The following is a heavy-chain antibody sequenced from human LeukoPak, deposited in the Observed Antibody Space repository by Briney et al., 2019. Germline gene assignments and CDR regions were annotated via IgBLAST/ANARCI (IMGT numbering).Heavy chain of an antibody. Sequence: ASVKVSCKASGYTFTSHEMNWVRQAAGQGLEWMGWMNPNSGDIGYEEKFQGRVSMTMNTSISTAYMELSSLRSEDTAVYYCARGSTYGENFDHWGQGTLVTVSS. CDR3: ARGSTYGENFDH. D-gene: IGHD4/OR15-4a*01. CDR2: MNPNSGDI. CDR1: GYTFTSHE. J-gene: IGHJ4*02. V-gene: IGHV1-8*01.